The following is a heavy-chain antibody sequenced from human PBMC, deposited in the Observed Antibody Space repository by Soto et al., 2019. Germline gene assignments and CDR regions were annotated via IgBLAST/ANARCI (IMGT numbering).Heavy chain of an antibody. CDR1: GYTFTGYH. D-gene: IGHD3-10*01. J-gene: IGHJ6*02. Sequence: ASMKGSCQASGYTFTGYHMHWVRQAPGQRREGMGWINPNSGGTNYAQKFQGWVTMTRDTSISTAYMELSRLRSDDTAVYYCARDLPLNYYGSGSYSYGMDVWGQGTTVTVSS. CDR2: INPNSGGT. V-gene: IGHV1-2*04. CDR3: ARDLPLNYYGSGSYSYGMDV.